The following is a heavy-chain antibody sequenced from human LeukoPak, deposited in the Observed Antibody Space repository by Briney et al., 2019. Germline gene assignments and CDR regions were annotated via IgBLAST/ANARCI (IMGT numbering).Heavy chain of an antibody. D-gene: IGHD4-23*01. J-gene: IGHJ4*02. Sequence: ASVKVSCKASGYTFTSYGISWVRQAPGQGHEWMGWISVNSGNTKYAQRLQGRVTMTTETSTSTAYMELRSLESDDTAVYFCARALGADYGGNSGYRGQGTLVTVSS. CDR2: ISVNSGNT. CDR1: GYTFTSYG. V-gene: IGHV1-18*01. CDR3: ARALGADYGGNSGY.